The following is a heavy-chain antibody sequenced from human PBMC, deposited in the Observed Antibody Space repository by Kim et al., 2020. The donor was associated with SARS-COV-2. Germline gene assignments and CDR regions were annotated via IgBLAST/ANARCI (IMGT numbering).Heavy chain of an antibody. Sequence: SETLSLTCSVSGGSIRSGGKFWTWIRQHPAKGLEWIGYISYSGNPHYSPSLRSRVSISLQTSENQFSLELTSVTAADTAVYYCARGQPLDYWGQGSPVT. D-gene: IGHD2-2*01. CDR2: ISYSGNP. CDR3: ARGQPLDY. V-gene: IGHV4-31*03. CDR1: GGSIRSGGKF. J-gene: IGHJ4*02.